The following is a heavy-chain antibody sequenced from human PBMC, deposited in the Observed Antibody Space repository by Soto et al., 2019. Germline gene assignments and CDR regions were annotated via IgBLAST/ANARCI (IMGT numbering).Heavy chain of an antibody. CDR1: GFTFSSYG. CDR3: ARDGGCRDGYTVGCNWFDP. CDR2: ISYDGSNK. V-gene: IGHV3-30*03. Sequence: GGSLRLSCAASGFTFSSYGMHWVRQAPGKGLEWVAVISYDGSNKYYADSVKGRFTISRDNSKNTLYLQMNSLRAEDTAVYYCARDGGCRDGYTVGCNWFDPWGQGILVTVSS. D-gene: IGHD5-12*01. J-gene: IGHJ5*02.